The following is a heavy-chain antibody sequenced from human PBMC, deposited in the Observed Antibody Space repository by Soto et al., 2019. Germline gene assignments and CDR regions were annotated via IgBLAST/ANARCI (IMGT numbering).Heavy chain of an antibody. Sequence: GASVKVSCKASGYTFTGYYMHWVRQAPGQGLEWMGWINPNSGGTNYAQKFQGRVTMTRDTSISTAYMELSRLRSDDTAVYYCARDLLTSSGYYYDYWGQGTLVTVSS. D-gene: IGHD3-22*01. CDR2: INPNSGGT. CDR1: GYTFTGYY. J-gene: IGHJ4*02. V-gene: IGHV1-2*02. CDR3: ARDLLTSSGYYYDY.